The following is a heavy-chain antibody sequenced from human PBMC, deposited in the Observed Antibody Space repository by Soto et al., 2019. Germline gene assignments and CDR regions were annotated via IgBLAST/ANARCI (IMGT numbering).Heavy chain of an antibody. J-gene: IGHJ5*02. D-gene: IGHD3-22*01. CDR3: ATITMIT. CDR2: ISGSSDNT. CDR1: GFTFSDYY. Sequence: QVQLVESGGGLVKPGGSLRLSCAASGFTFSDYYMSWIRQAPGKGLEWLSYISGSSDNTNYADSVKGRFTISRDNAKKSLYLEMNRLKAEDTAVYYCATITMITWGQGTLVTVSS. V-gene: IGHV3-11*06.